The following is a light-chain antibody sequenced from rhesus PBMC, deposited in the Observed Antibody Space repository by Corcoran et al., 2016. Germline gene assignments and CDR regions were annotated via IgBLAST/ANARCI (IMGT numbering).Light chain of an antibody. CDR2: AAS. V-gene: IGKV1S17*01. Sequence: DIQMTQSPSSLSASVGDRVTITCQASQAISNNIAWYQQKPGKVPKLLIYAASTLQSGVPSRFSGSGSGTDFTLTISSLQPEDFATYYCQHGYGIPFTFGPGTKLDIK. J-gene: IGKJ3*01. CDR1: QAISNN. CDR3: QHGYGIPFT.